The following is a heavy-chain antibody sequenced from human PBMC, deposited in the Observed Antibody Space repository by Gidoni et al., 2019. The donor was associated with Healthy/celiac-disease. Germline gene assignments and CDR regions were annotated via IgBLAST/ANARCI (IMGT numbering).Heavy chain of an antibody. CDR1: GYTFTCYY. J-gene: IGHJ5*02. D-gene: IGHD4-17*01. CDR3: ARATVTKKGGWFDP. CDR2: INPNSGGT. V-gene: IGHV1-2*02. Sequence: QVQLVQSGAEVKKPGASVKVSCKASGYTFTCYYMHWVRQAPGQGLEWMGWINPNSGGTTYAQKVQGRVTMTRDTSISTAYMELSRLRSDDTAVYYCARATVTKKGGWFDPWGQGTLVTVSS.